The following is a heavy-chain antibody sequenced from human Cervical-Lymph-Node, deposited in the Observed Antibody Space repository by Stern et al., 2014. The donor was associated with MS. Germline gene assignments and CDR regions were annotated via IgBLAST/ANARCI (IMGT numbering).Heavy chain of an antibody. V-gene: IGHV1-69*01. D-gene: IGHD3-22*01. CDR3: AREGGDSNGYYNLGY. CDR1: GGTLSSHV. CDR2: IIRIFGKA. J-gene: IGHJ4*02. Sequence: VQLVQSGAEVKKPGSSVKVSCKTSGGTLSSHVINWVRQAPGQGLEWMGGIIRIFGKANYAQKFQGRVTITADEFTSTAYMELTSLRSEDTAVYYCAREGGDSNGYYNLGYWGQGTLVTVSS.